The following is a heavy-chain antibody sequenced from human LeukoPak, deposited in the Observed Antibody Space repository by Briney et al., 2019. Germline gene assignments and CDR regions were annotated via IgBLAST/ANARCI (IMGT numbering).Heavy chain of an antibody. J-gene: IGHJ4*02. D-gene: IGHD3-10*01. CDR1: GYTFTSYG. V-gene: IGHV1-18*01. CDR2: ISAYNGNT. CDR3: ARLGITMVRGVSDVDY. Sequence: ASVKVSCKASGYTFTSYGISWVRQAPGQGLEWMGWISAYNGNTNYAQKLQGRVTMTTDTSTSTAYMELRSLRSDDTAVYYCARLGITMVRGVSDVDYWGQGTLVTVSS.